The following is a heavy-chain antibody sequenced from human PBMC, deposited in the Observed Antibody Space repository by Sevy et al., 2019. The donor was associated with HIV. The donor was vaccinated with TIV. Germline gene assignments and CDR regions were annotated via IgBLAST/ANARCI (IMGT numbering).Heavy chain of an antibody. CDR2: MNTNTGNT. D-gene: IGHD6-19*01. Sequence: ASVKVSCKASGFTFASYDIYWVRQATGQGLEWMGWMNTNTGNTGFAQKFQGRVTMTRNTSITTAYMELSNLRSEDTAGYFWAGVSGWYLRYGMDVWGQGTTVTVSS. CDR3: AGVSGWYLRYGMDV. V-gene: IGHV1-8*02. CDR1: GFTFASYD. J-gene: IGHJ6*02.